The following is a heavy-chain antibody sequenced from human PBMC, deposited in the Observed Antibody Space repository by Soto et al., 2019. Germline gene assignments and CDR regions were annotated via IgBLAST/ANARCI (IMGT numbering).Heavy chain of an antibody. CDR1: GYTFTGYY. CDR3: ATLSLRLGELSLFRPFDY. CDR2: FDPEDGET. J-gene: IGHJ4*02. Sequence: ASVKVSCKASGYTFTGYYMHWVRQAPGQGLEWMGGFDPEDGETIYAQKFQGRVTMTEDTSTDTAYMELSSLRSEDTAVYYCATLSLRLGELSLFRPFDYWGQGTLVTVSS. V-gene: IGHV1-24*01. D-gene: IGHD3-16*02.